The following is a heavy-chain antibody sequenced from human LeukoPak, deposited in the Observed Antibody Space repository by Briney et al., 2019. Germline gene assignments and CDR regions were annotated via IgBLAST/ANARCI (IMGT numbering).Heavy chain of an antibody. D-gene: IGHD2-8*01. J-gene: IGHJ6*03. CDR1: GGSISSSSYY. CDR3: RGNIVLMEDYYYTDV. CDR2: IYYSGST. Sequence: SQTLSLTCTVSGGSISSSSYYWGWIRQPPGKGLEWIGSIYYSGSTYYNPSLKSRVTISVDTSKNQFSLKLSSVTAADTAVYYCRGNIVLMEDYYYTDVWGKGTTVTVSS. V-gene: IGHV4-39*01.